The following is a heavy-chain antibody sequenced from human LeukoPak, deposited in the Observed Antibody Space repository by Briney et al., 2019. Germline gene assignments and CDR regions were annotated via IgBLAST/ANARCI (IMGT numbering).Heavy chain of an antibody. CDR3: ARQRSGSYVY. CDR2: IYHSGST. J-gene: IGHJ4*02. V-gene: IGHV4-39*01. CDR1: GGSISSGGYS. D-gene: IGHD1-26*01. Sequence: PSETLSLTCAVSGGSISSGGYSWSWIRQPPGKGLEWIGEIYHSGSTNYNPSLKSRVTISVDTSKNQFSLKLSSVIAADTAVYYCARQRSGSYVYWGQGTLVTVSS.